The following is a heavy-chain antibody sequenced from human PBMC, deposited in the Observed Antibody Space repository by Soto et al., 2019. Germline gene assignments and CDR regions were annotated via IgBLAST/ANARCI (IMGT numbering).Heavy chain of an antibody. CDR1: GYTFPSYG. D-gene: IGHD6-6*01. J-gene: IGHJ6*02. V-gene: IGHV1-18*04. Sequence: GASVKVSCKASGYTFPSYGISWVRQAPGQGLEWMGWISAYNGNTNYAQKLQGRVTMTTDTSTSTAYMELRSLRSDDTAVYYCARGTIAARPDFPPGMDVWGQGTTVTVSS. CDR3: ARGTIAARPDFPPGMDV. CDR2: ISAYNGNT.